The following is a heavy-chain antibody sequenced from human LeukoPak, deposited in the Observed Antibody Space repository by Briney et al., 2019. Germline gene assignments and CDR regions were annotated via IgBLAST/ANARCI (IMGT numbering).Heavy chain of an antibody. CDR2: IYYSGST. V-gene: IGHV4-39*01. D-gene: IGHD3-22*01. CDR1: GGSISSSSYY. Sequence: PSETLSLTCTVSGGSISSSSYYLGWIRQPPGKGLEWIGSIYYSGSTYYNPSLKSRVTISVDTSKNQFSLKLSSVTAADTAVYYCARQGPVYYYDSSGYYSNWGQGTLVTVSS. J-gene: IGHJ4*02. CDR3: ARQGPVYYYDSSGYYSN.